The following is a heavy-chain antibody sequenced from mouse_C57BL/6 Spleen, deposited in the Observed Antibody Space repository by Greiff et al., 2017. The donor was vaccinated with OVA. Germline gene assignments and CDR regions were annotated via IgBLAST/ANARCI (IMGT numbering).Heavy chain of an antibody. CDR2: IDPSDSET. V-gene: IGHV1-52*01. D-gene: IGHD2-3*01. Sequence: VQLQQPGAELVRPGSSVKLSCKASGYTFTSYWMHWVKQRPIQGLEWIGNIDPSDSETHYNQKFKDKATLTVDKSSSTAYMQLSSLTSEDSAVYYCARSGDGYYGFAYWGQGTLVTVSA. CDR1: GYTFTSYW. CDR3: ARSGDGYYGFAY. J-gene: IGHJ3*01.